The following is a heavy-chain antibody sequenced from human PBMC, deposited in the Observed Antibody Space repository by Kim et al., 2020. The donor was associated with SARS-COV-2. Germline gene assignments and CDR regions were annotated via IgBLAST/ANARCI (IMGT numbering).Heavy chain of an antibody. J-gene: IGHJ6*02. CDR1: GFTVSSNY. Sequence: GGSLRLSCAASGFTVSSNYMSWVRQAPGKGLEWVSVIYSGGSTYYEDSVKGRFTISRDNSKNTLYLQMNSLRAEDTAVYYCASGTLEGSYYFPYYYYGMDVWGQGTTVTVSS. CDR2: IYSGGST. D-gene: IGHD3-10*01. CDR3: ASGTLEGSYYFPYYYYGMDV. V-gene: IGHV3-53*01.